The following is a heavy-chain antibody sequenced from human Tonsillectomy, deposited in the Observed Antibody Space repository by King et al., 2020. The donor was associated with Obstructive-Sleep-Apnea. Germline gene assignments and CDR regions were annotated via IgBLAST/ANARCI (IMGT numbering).Heavy chain of an antibody. J-gene: IGHJ4*02. V-gene: IGHV3-9*01. CDR3: AKDAEWELLGRFDY. CDR1: GFTFDDYA. Sequence: VQLVESGGGLVQPGRSLRLSCAASGFTFDDYAMHWVRQAPGKGLEWVSGITWNSGSIGYADSVKGRFTISRDNAKNSLYLQMNSLRAEDTALYYCAKDAEWELLGRFDYWGQGTLVTVSS. CDR2: ITWNSGSI. D-gene: IGHD1-26*01.